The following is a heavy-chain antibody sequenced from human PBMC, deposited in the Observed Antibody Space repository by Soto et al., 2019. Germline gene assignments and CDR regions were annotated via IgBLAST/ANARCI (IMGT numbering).Heavy chain of an antibody. D-gene: IGHD2-2*01. CDR3: ARTYYYYYMDVWGKGTTVTVSSGKFEDTAVYYCARSGIVVVPAAMGGIDYYYYYMDV. Sequence: SETLSLTCTVSGGSISSYYWSWIRQPPGKGLEWIGYIYYSGSTNYNPSLKSRVTISVDTSKNQFSLKLSSVTAADTAVYYCARTYYYYYMDVWGKGTTVTVSSGKFEDTAVYYCARSGIVVVPAAMGGIDYYYYYMDVWGKGTTVTVSS. J-gene: IGHJ6*03. CDR2: IYYSGST. V-gene: IGHV4-59*01. CDR1: GGSISSYY.